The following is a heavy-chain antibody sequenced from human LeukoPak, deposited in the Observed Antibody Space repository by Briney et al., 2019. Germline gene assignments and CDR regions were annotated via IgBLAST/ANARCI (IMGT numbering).Heavy chain of an antibody. J-gene: IGHJ3*02. D-gene: IGHD3-22*01. CDR3: ARDPYNRGGYAAFDI. CDR2: INYEGSEN. Sequence: GGSLRLSCAASEFTFRNYWMTWVRLAPGKGLEGGANINYEGSENHYVDSVKGRFNISRDNVKNSLYLQMYSLRAEDTAVYYCARDPYNRGGYAAFDIWGHGTMVTVSS. CDR1: EFTFRNYW. V-gene: IGHV3-7*01.